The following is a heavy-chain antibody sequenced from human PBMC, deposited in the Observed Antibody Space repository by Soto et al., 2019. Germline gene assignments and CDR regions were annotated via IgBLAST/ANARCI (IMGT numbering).Heavy chain of an antibody. J-gene: IGHJ4*02. V-gene: IGHV3-23*01. CDR3: AKVGDIVATTGLVY. Sequence: GGSLRLSCAASGFTFSSYAMSWVRQAPGKGLEWVSAISGSGGSTYYADSVKGRFTISRDNSKNTLYLQMNSLGAEDTAVYYCAKVGDIVATTGLVYWGQGTLVTVSS. CDR2: ISGSGGST. CDR1: GFTFSSYA. D-gene: IGHD5-12*01.